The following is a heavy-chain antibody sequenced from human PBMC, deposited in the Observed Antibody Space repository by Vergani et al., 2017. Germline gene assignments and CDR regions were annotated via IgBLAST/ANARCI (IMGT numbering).Heavy chain of an antibody. CDR3: ARGYQLLWGGWFDP. J-gene: IGHJ5*02. V-gene: IGHV4-34*01. CDR2: INHSGSS. D-gene: IGHD3-10*01. CDR1: GGSFSGYY. Sequence: QVQLKQWGAGLLKPSETLSLTCAVYGGSFSGYYWSWIRQPPGKGLEWIGEINHSGSSNYNPSLKSRVTISVDTSKNQFSLKLSSVIAADTAIYYCARGYQLLWGGWFDPWGQGTQVTVSS.